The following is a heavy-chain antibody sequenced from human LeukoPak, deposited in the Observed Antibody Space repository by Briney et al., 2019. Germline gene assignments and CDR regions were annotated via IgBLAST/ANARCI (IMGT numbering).Heavy chain of an antibody. CDR3: ARDGRHLAAAFSDAFDI. Sequence: SQTLSLTCAVSGGSISSGGYYWSWIRQPPGKGLEWIGYIYYSGSTNYNPSLKSRVTISVDTSKNQFSLKLSSVTAADTAVYYCARDGRHLAAAFSDAFDIWGQGTMVTVSS. CDR2: IYYSGST. D-gene: IGHD6-13*01. CDR1: GGSISSGGYY. V-gene: IGHV4-61*08. J-gene: IGHJ3*02.